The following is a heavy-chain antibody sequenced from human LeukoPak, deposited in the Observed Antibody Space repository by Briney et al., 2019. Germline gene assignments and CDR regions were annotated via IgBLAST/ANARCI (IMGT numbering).Heavy chain of an antibody. D-gene: IGHD5-12*01. CDR3: ARDTGYSGYEGEIDY. V-gene: IGHV1-2*02. J-gene: IGHJ4*02. CDR1: GYTFTSYG. Sequence: ASVKVSCKASGYTFTSYGISWVRQAPGQGLEWMGWINPNSGGTNYAQKFQGRVTMTRDTSISTAYMELSRLRSDDTAVYYCARDTGYSGYEGEIDYWGQGTLVTVSS. CDR2: INPNSGGT.